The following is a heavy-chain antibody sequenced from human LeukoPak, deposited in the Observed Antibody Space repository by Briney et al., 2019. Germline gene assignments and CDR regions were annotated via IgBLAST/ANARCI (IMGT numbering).Heavy chain of an antibody. CDR3: ATSSWNDGDGVFDY. CDR2: IKRDGSEK. J-gene: IGHJ4*02. V-gene: IGHV3-7*01. D-gene: IGHD1-1*01. CDR1: RFTFSSYW. Sequence: GSLRLSCVASRFTFSSYWMTWVRQAPGKGLEWVANIKRDGSEKFYVDSVKGRFTISRDNAMSSLYLQMNSLRAEDTAVYYCATSSWNDGDGVFDYWGQGTLVTVSS.